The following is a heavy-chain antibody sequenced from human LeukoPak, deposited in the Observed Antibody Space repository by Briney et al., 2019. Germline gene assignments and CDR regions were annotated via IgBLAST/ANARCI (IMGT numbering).Heavy chain of an antibody. Sequence: ASVKVSCKASGYTFTSYDINWVRQATGQGLEWMGWMNPNSGNTGYAQKFQGRVTITADESTSTAYMELSSLRSEDTAVYYCARRHYYDSSGYSFDYWGQGTLVTVSS. CDR1: GYTFTSYD. CDR2: MNPNSGNT. J-gene: IGHJ4*02. D-gene: IGHD3-22*01. V-gene: IGHV1-8*03. CDR3: ARRHYYDSSGYSFDY.